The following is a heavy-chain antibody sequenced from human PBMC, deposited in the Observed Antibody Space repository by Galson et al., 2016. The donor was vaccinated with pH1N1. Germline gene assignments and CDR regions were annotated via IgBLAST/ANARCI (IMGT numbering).Heavy chain of an antibody. V-gene: IGHV3-48*03. J-gene: IGHJ6*02. CDR2: ISSSGSTI. Sequence: SLRLSCAASGFTFSRYEMNWVRQAPRKGLEWASYISSSGSTIYSADSVKGRFTISRDNAKNSLDLQMNSLKAADTAVYYCARNSIFGVVIKMYGMDVWGQGTTVTVSS. D-gene: IGHD3-3*01. CDR3: ARNSIFGVVIKMYGMDV. CDR1: GFTFSRYE.